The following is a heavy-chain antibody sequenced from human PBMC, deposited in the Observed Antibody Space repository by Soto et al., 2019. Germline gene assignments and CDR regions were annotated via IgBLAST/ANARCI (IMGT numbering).Heavy chain of an antibody. CDR3: ARDGSGRYWPPYYFDY. V-gene: IGHV1-69*12. J-gene: IGHJ4*02. CDR1: GGTFSSYA. Sequence: QVQLVQSGAEVKKPGSSVKVSCKASGGTFSSYAISWVRQAPGQGLEWMGGIIPIFGTANYAQKFQGRVTITADEATSTAYVERSSLGSEHTAVYYCARDGSGRYWPPYYFDYWCQGTLVTVSS. D-gene: IGHD3-10*01. CDR2: IIPIFGTA.